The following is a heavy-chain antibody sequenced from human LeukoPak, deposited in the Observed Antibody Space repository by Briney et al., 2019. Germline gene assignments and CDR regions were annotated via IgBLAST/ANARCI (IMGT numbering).Heavy chain of an antibody. D-gene: IGHD2-2*01. CDR3: AHGSMYQLDY. J-gene: IGHJ4*02. Sequence: GGSLRLSCAASGFSFSSHGMSWVRQAPGKGLEWVSGIIGGAGGTYYADSVKGRFTISRDNAKNKLYLQMNSLRAEDTAVYYCAHGSMYQLDYWGQGTLVTVSS. CDR2: IIGGAGGT. CDR1: GFSFSSHG. V-gene: IGHV3-23*01.